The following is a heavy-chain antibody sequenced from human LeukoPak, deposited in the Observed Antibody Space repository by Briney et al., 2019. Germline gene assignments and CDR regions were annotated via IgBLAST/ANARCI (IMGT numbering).Heavy chain of an antibody. CDR2: IYYSGST. D-gene: IGHD3-22*01. Sequence: SSETLSLTCTVSGGSISSYYWSWIRQPPGKGLEWIGYIYYSGSTNYNPSLKSRVTISVDTSKNQFSLKLSSVTAADTAVYYCARSSGYQHYFDYWGQGTLVTVSS. V-gene: IGHV4-59*08. J-gene: IGHJ4*02. CDR3: ARSSGYQHYFDY. CDR1: GGSISSYY.